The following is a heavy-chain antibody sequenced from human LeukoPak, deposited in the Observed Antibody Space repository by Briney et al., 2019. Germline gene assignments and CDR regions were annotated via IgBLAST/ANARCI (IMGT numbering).Heavy chain of an antibody. CDR2: ISSSSNTI. CDR1: GFTFSSYS. V-gene: IGHV3-48*02. D-gene: IGHD2-21*02. J-gene: IGHJ4*02. CDR3: ARAVTVVTRGGLVFDY. Sequence: TGGSLRLSCAASGFTFSSYSMNWVRQAPGKGLEWVSYISSSSNTIYYADYVKGRFTISRDNAKNSLFLQMNSLRDEDTSVYYCARAVTVVTRGGLVFDYWGQGTLVTVSS.